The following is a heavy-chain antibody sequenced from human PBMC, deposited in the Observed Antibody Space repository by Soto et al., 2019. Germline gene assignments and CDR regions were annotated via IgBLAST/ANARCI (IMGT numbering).Heavy chain of an antibody. CDR2: INPNSGGT. CDR1: GYTFTGYY. CDR3: AREYYYDSSGYFFDY. Sequence: ASVKVSCKASGYTFTGYYMHWVRQAPGQGLEWMGWINPNSGGTNYAQKFQGWVTMTRDTSISTAYMELSRLRSDDTAVYYCAREYYYDSSGYFFDYWGQGTLVTVSS. V-gene: IGHV1-2*04. D-gene: IGHD3-22*01. J-gene: IGHJ4*02.